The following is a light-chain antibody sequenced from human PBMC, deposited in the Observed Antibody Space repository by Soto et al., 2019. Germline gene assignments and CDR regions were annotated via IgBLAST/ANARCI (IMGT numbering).Light chain of an antibody. CDR3: QQSYSSPFT. Sequence: DIQMTQAPSSPSASVGDRVTITCRASQPIDTSLNWYQQKPGNAPRLLIYAASILQSGVPLRFSGSGSGTDFTLTISSLQPEDFATYYCQQSYSSPFTFGPGPTVDIK. CDR1: QPIDTS. V-gene: IGKV1-39*01. J-gene: IGKJ3*01. CDR2: AAS.